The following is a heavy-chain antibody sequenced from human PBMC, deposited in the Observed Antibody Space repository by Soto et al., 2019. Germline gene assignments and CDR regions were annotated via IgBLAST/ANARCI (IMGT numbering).Heavy chain of an antibody. CDR2: IIPIFGTA. D-gene: IGHD3-22*01. J-gene: IGHJ6*02. CDR3: ARVGVTYYYDSSGYRTPFPYGMDV. Sequence: GASVKISCKASGGTFSSYAISWVRQAPGQGLEWMGGIIPIFGTANYAQKFQGRVTITADKSTSTAYMELSSLRSEDTAVYYCARVGVTYYYDSSGYRTPFPYGMDVWGQGTTVTSP. CDR1: GGTFSSYA. V-gene: IGHV1-69*06.